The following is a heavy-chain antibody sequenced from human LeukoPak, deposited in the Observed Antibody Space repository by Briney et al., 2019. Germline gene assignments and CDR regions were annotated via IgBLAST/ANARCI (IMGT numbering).Heavy chain of an antibody. D-gene: IGHD6-13*01. CDR3: ARAFGYSSSWYLGYFDC. CDR1: GFICSSYN. CDR2: ISSSSSTI. J-gene: IGHJ4*02. Sequence: GGSLRLSCVASGFICSSYNISWVRQAPGKGLEWVSYISSSSSTIYYADSVKGRFTISRDNAKNSLYLQMNSLRAEDTAVYYCARAFGYSSSWYLGYFDCWGQGTLVTVSS. V-gene: IGHV3-48*04.